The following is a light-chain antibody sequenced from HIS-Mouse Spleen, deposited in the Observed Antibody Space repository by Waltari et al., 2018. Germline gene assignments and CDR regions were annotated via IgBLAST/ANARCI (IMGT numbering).Light chain of an antibody. Sequence: SYVLTQPPSVSVAPGKTARITCGGNTFGSKRWNGYQQKHGQAPVLVVYDDCDRPSGIPERFSGSNSGNTATLTISRVEAGDEADYYCQVWDSSSDHYVFGTGTKVTVL. CDR3: QVWDSSSDHYV. V-gene: IGLV3-21*03. CDR1: TFGSKR. CDR2: DDC. J-gene: IGLJ1*01.